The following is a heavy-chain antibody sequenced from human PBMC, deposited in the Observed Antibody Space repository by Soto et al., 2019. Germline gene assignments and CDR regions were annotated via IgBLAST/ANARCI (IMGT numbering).Heavy chain of an antibody. CDR2: IYYTETT. CDR3: ARACIPRCVDRSCRAWFDS. CDR1: GGSISNSNYY. J-gene: IGHJ5*01. D-gene: IGHD1-26*01. Sequence: SETLSLTCTVSGGSISNSNYYWSWIRHHPGRVLEWIVYIYYTETTYYSPSLDSRVAISVDTSQNQFSLMLGAVTAADTAVYFCARACIPRCVDRSCRAWFDSWGQGTLVTVSS. V-gene: IGHV4-31*03.